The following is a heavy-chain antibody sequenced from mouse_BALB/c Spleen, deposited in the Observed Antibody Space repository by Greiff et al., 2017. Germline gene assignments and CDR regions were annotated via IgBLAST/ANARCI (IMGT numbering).Heavy chain of an antibody. CDR3: ARKVTTVGFDY. J-gene: IGHJ2*01. D-gene: IGHD1-1*01. CDR2: ISYSGST. Sequence: EVKLVESGPGLVKPSQSLSLTCTVTGYSITSDYAWNWIRQFPGNKLEWMGYISYSGSTSYNPSLKSRISITRDTSKNQFFLQLNSVTTEDTATYYCARKVTTVGFDYWGQGTTLTVSS. V-gene: IGHV3-2*02. CDR1: GYSITSDYA.